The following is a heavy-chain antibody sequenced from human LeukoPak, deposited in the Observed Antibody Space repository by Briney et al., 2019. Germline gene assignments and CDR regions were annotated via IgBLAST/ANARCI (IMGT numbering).Heavy chain of an antibody. V-gene: IGHV3-48*04. D-gene: IGHD3-22*01. CDR3: ARSMDYYDSSGYYGPYYYYGMDV. CDR2: ISSSSSTI. CDR1: GFTFSSYS. J-gene: IGHJ6*02. Sequence: GGSLRLSCAASGFTFSSYSMNWVRQAPGKGLEWVSYISSSSSTIYYADSVKGRFTISRDNAKNSLYLQMNSLRAEDTAVYYCARSMDYYDSSGYYGPYYYYGMDVWGQGTTVTVSS.